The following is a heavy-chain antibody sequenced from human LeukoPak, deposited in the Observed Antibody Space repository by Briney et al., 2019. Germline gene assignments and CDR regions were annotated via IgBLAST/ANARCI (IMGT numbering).Heavy chain of an antibody. V-gene: IGHV3-33*01. D-gene: IGHD1-1*01. CDR3: ARETGNYHYYYAMDV. CDR1: GFTFSSYG. Sequence: GGSLRLSCAASGFTFSSYGMHWVRQAPGKGLEWVAVIWYDGSNKYYVDSVKGRFTISRDNSKNTLYLQMNSLRAEDTAVYYCARETGNYHYYYAMDVWGQGTTVTVSS. CDR2: IWYDGSNK. J-gene: IGHJ6*02.